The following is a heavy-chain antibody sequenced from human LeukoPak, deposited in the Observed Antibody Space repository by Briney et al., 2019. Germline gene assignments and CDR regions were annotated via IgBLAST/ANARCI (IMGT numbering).Heavy chain of an antibody. CDR2: SIPTLGIA. Sequence: SVKVSFKASGGTFSSYTISWVRQAPGQGLEWMGRSIPTLGIANYAQKFQGRVTITADKSTSTAYMELSSLRSEDTAVYYCARGKMVTRGMDVWGQGTTVTVSS. CDR3: ARGKMVTRGMDV. J-gene: IGHJ6*02. D-gene: IGHD4-23*01. CDR1: GGTFSSYT. V-gene: IGHV1-69*02.